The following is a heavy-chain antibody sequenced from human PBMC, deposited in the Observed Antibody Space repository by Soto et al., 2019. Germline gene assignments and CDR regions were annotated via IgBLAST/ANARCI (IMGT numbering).Heavy chain of an antibody. J-gene: IGHJ6*02. Sequence: PGESLKISCKGSGYKFPSYWIGWVRQMPGKGLEWMGIIYPGDSDTRYSPSFQGQVTISVDKSITTAYLQWSSLKASDTAMYYCVRRGISAFYYNLDVWGQGTTVTVSS. CDR3: VRRGISAFYYNLDV. CDR2: IYPGDSDT. D-gene: IGHD3-10*01. CDR1: GYKFPSYW. V-gene: IGHV5-51*01.